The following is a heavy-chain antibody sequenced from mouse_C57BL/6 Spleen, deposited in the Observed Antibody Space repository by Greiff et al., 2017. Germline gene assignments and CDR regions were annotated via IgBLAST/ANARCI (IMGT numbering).Heavy chain of an antibody. Sequence: EVQLQQSGPGLVKPSQSLSLTCSVTGYSITSGYYWNWIRQFPGNKLEWMGYISYDGSNNYNPSLKNRISITRYTSKNQFFLKLNSVTTEDTATYYCAREGFLYYGSSYGWFAYWGQGTLVTVSA. CDR1: GYSITSGYY. J-gene: IGHJ3*01. CDR3: AREGFLYYGSSYGWFAY. CDR2: ISYDGSN. D-gene: IGHD1-1*01. V-gene: IGHV3-6*01.